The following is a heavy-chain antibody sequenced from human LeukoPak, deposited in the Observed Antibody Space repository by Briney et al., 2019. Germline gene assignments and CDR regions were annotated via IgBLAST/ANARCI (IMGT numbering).Heavy chain of an antibody. D-gene: IGHD1-26*01. V-gene: IGHV3-48*03. J-gene: IGHJ4*02. CDR2: ISSSGSTI. CDR3: AREPNSGSYPFDY. CDR1: GFTFSSYE. Sequence: GGSLRLSCAASGFTFSSYEMNWVRQAPGQGLEWVSYISSSGSTIYYADSMKGRFTISRDNAKNSLYLQMNSLRAEDTAVYYCAREPNSGSYPFDYWGQGTLVTVSS.